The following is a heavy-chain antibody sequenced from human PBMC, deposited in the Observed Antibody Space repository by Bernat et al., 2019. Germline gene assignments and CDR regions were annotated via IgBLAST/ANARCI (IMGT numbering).Heavy chain of an antibody. D-gene: IGHD6-13*01. CDR1: GFTFSDYY. CDR3: ARKGFSSSWGGMDV. V-gene: IGHV3-11*05. Sequence: QVQLVESGGGLVKPGGSLRLSCAASGFTFSDYYMSWIRQAPGKGLEWVSSISSSSSYTNYADSVRGRFTISRDNAKKSLYLQMNSLRAEDTAVYYCARKGFSSSWGGMDVWGQGTTVTGAS. CDR2: ISSSSSYT. J-gene: IGHJ6*02.